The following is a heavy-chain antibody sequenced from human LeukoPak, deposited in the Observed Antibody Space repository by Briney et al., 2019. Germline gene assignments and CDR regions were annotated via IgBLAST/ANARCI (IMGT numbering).Heavy chain of an antibody. Sequence: EPLSLLCSLWGRSQSSYYWRWLRQPPGKGREWIGHIYHNWRANYRPSLKSRVTMSADTSKIQFALKLTSVAAAGTAVYYCAGGGSGYAFDYWGRGTLVTVSS. J-gene: IGHJ4*02. CDR1: GRSQSSYY. V-gene: IGHV4-59*01. CDR3: AGGGSGYAFDY. D-gene: IGHD5-12*01. CDR2: IYHNWRA.